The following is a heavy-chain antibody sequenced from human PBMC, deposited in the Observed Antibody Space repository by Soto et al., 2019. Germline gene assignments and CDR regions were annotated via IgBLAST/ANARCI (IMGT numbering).Heavy chain of an antibody. CDR3: ARHSPYCGGDCYSYDY. CDR1: GGSISSGDYC. CDR2: IYYSGST. J-gene: IGHJ4*02. V-gene: IGHV4-61*08. D-gene: IGHD2-21*02. Sequence: SETLSLTCTVSGGSISSGDYCWSWIRQPPGKGLEWIGYIYYSGSTNYNPSLKSRVTISVDTSKNQFSLKLSSVTAADTAVYYCARHSPYCGGDCYSYDYWGQGTLVTVSS.